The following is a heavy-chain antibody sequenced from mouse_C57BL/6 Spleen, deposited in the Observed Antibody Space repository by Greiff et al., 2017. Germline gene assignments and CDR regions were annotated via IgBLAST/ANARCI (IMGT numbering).Heavy chain of an antibody. CDR1: GFTFSSYA. CDR3: TRDGMMVKSWYFDV. D-gene: IGHD2-3*01. Sequence: EVQVVESGEGLVKPGGSLKLSCAASGFTFSSYAMSWVRQTPEKRLEWVAYISSGGDYIYYADTVKGRFTISRDNARNTLYLQMSSLKSEDTAMYYCTRDGMMVKSWYFDVWGTGTTVTVSS. CDR2: ISSGGDYI. V-gene: IGHV5-9-1*02. J-gene: IGHJ1*03.